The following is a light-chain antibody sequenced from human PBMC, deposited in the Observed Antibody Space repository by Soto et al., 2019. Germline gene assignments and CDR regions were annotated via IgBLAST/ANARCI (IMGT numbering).Light chain of an antibody. CDR1: SSDVGAYNY. Sequence: QSALTQPRSVSGSPGQSVTISCTGTSSDVGAYNYVSWYQQHPGKAPQLVIYDVTKRPSGVPDRFSGSKSDNTASLTISGLQAEDEADYYCCSYAGSDTLLFGGGTKLTVL. CDR3: CSYAGSDTLL. V-gene: IGLV2-11*01. CDR2: DVT. J-gene: IGLJ2*01.